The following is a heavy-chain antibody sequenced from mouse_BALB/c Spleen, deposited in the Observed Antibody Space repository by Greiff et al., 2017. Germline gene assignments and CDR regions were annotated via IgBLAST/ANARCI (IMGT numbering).Heavy chain of an antibody. V-gene: IGHV3-2*02. D-gene: IGHD2-4*01. J-gene: IGHJ4*01. CDR2: ISYSGST. Sequence: EVKLVESGPGLVKPSQSLSLTCTVTGYSITSDYAWNWIRQFPGNKLEWMGYISYSGSTSYNPSLKSRISITRDTSKNQFFLQLNSVTTEDTATYYCASMITTRGDAMDYWGQGTSVTVSS. CDR3: ASMITTRGDAMDY. CDR1: GYSITSDYA.